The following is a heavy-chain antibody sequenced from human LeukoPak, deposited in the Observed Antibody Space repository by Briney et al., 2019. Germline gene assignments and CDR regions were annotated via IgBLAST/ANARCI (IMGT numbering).Heavy chain of an antibody. V-gene: IGHV3-53*01. Sequence: GGSLRLSCAASGFTVSSNYMSWVRQAPGKGLEWVSVIYSGGSTYYADSVKGRFTISRDNAKNSLYLQMNSLRAEDTAVYYCARIYYYDSSGYYYGGGYDYWGQGTLVTVSS. J-gene: IGHJ4*02. CDR2: IYSGGST. D-gene: IGHD3-22*01. CDR1: GFTVSSNY. CDR3: ARIYYYDSSGYYYGGGYDY.